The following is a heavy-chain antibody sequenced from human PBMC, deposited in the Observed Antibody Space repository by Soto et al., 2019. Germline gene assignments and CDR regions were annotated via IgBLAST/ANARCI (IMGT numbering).Heavy chain of an antibody. J-gene: IGHJ5*02. CDR3: VRCWGTGDGSNLGYNWFDP. D-gene: IGHD1-1*01. CDR2: ISYDGTYK. V-gene: IGHV3-30-3*01. CDR1: GFTVTGYS. Sequence: QEQVVESGGGVVQPGRSLRLSCAASGFTVTGYSMHWVRQAPGKGLEWVALISYDGTYKDYADSVKGRFSISRDYSNNALYLQMNGLTTEDTAVYYCVRCWGTGDGSNLGYNWFDPWGQGTLVIVSS.